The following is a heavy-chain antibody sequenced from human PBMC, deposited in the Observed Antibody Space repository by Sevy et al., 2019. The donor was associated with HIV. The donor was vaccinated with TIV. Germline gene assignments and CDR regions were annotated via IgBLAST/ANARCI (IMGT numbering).Heavy chain of an antibody. Sequence: GGSLRLSCAASGFAFSSHAMHWVRQAPGKGLEWVAVISYEGTETFYAASVEGRFTISRDNSKNMLSLQINSLRPEDTAVYFCARDGGYSIKWYPLYWGHGNLVTVSS. CDR2: ISYEGTET. CDR1: GFAFSSHA. J-gene: IGHJ4*01. CDR3: ARDGGYSIKWYPLY. V-gene: IGHV3-30-3*01. D-gene: IGHD6-13*01.